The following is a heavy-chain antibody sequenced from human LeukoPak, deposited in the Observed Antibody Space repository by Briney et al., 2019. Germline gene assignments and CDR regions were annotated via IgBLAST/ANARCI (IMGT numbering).Heavy chain of an antibody. CDR2: IKSKTDGGTT. J-gene: IGHJ4*02. D-gene: IGHD3-22*01. Sequence: GGSLRLSCAASGFTFSNAWMSWVRQAPGKGLEWVGRIKSKTDGGTTDYAAPVKGRFTISRDNSKNTLYLQMNSLRAEDTAVYYCAKDPYDSSGRHFDYWGQGTLVTVSS. V-gene: IGHV3-15*01. CDR1: GFTFSNAW. CDR3: AKDPYDSSGRHFDY.